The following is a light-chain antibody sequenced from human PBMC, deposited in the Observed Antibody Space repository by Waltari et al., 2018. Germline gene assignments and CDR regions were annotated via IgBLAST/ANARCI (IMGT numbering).Light chain of an antibody. Sequence: DIQMTQPPSTRPASVGDRVTITCRASQSLNNWLAWYQQKPGKAPKLLIYKASSLESGVPSRFSGSGSGTEFTLTISSLQPDDFATYYCKQYNGCSPCTFGQGTKLEIK. CDR3: KQYNGCSPCT. J-gene: IGKJ2*02. V-gene: IGKV1-5*03. CDR2: KAS. CDR1: QSLNNW.